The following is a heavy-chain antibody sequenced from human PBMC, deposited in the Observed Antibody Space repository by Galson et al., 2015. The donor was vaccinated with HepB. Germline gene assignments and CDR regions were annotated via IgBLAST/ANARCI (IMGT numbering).Heavy chain of an antibody. D-gene: IGHD1-1*01. V-gene: IGHV3-23*01. Sequence: SLRLSCAASGFTFSSYAMSWVRQAPGKGLEWVSAISGSGGSTYYADSVKGRFTISRDNSKNTLYLQMNSLRAEDTAVYYCAKDQRDSGGYFDYWGQGTLVTVSS. CDR3: AKDQRDSGGYFDY. CDR1: GFTFSSYA. CDR2: ISGSGGST. J-gene: IGHJ4*02.